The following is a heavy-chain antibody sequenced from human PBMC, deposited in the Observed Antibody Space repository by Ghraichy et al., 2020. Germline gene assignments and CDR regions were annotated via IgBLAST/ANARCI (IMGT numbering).Heavy chain of an antibody. V-gene: IGHV3-7*01. D-gene: IGHD6-13*01. CDR3: ARARYSSS. CDR2: IKQDGSEK. Sequence: GGSLRLSCAASGFTFSSYSMNWVRQAPGKGLEWVANIKQDGSEKYYVDSVKGRFTISRDNAKNSLYLQMNSLRAEDTAVYYCARARYSSSWGQGTLVTVSS. J-gene: IGHJ4*02. CDR1: GFTFSSYS.